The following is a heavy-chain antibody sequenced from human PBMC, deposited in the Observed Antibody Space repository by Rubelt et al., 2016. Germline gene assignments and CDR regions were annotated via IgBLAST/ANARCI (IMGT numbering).Heavy chain of an antibody. Sequence: SGSGGSTYYADSVKGRFTISRDNSKNTLYLQMNSLRAEDTAVYYRARWQCPRSGTPSQLAQQQHHKYYYYYGMDVWGKGTTVTVSS. V-gene: IGHV3-23*01. J-gene: IGHJ6*04. CDR2: SGSGGST. D-gene: IGHD3-10*01. CDR3: ARWQCPRSGTPSQLAQQQHHKYYYYYGMDV.